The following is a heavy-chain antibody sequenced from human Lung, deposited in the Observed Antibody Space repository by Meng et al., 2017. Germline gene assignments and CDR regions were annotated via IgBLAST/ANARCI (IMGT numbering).Heavy chain of an antibody. J-gene: IGHJ1*01. CDR3: TNDRLNH. V-gene: IGHV3-74*01. D-gene: IGHD1-1*01. CDR1: GFTFTDHW. Sequence: LVGRGGVLVPPGGSLRLSCAASGFTFTDHWMHWVRQGPGKGLVWVSRINRDGTKPTYADSVKGRFTISRDNAKNTLYLQMNNLRAEDTAFYYCTNDRLNHWGQGALVTVSS. CDR2: INRDGTKP.